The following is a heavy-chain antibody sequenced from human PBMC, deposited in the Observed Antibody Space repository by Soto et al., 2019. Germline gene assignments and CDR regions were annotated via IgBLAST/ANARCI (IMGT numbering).Heavy chain of an antibody. J-gene: IGHJ5*02. V-gene: IGHV1-18*01. D-gene: IGHD5-18*01. CDR2: ISAYNGNT. Sequence: QVPLVQSGAEVKKPGASVKVSCKASGYTFTSYGISWVRQAPGQGLEWMGWISAYNGNTNYAQKLQGRVTMTTDTSTSTAYMELRSLRSDDTAVYYCARDHTIQPPWGWFDPWGQGTLVTVSS. CDR3: ARDHTIQPPWGWFDP. CDR1: GYTFTSYG.